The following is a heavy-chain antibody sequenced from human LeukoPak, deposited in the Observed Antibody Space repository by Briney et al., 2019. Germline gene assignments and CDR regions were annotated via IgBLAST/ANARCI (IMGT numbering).Heavy chain of an antibody. D-gene: IGHD5-24*01. CDR3: ARGGDAHKGGNY. Sequence: SETLSLTCTVSGGSISSYYWSWIRQPPGKGLEWIGYIYYSGSTNYNPSLKSRVTISVDTSKNQFPLKLSSVTAADTAVYFCARGGDAHKGGNYWGQGTLVTVSS. CDR2: IYYSGST. CDR1: GGSISSYY. V-gene: IGHV4-59*12. J-gene: IGHJ4*02.